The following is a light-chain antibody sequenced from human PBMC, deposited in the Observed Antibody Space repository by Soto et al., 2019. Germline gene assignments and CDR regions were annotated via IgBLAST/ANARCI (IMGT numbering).Light chain of an antibody. CDR1: QSINNN. Sequence: EVVLTQSPGTLSLSPGERATLSCRASQSINNNLAWYQHKPGQAPRLLIYSASSRAAGIPDRFSGSRSRTDFTLTLSRLEPEDFAVYYCQQYGTSRVTFGPGTKVDIK. V-gene: IGKV3-20*01. CDR3: QQYGTSRVT. CDR2: SAS. J-gene: IGKJ3*01.